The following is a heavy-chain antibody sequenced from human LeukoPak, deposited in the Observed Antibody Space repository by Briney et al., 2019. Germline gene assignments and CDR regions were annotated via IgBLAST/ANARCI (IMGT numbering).Heavy chain of an antibody. CDR1: GFTFSSYA. J-gene: IGHJ4*02. CDR3: ASSYSSSWYAGLDY. V-gene: IGHV3-23*01. D-gene: IGHD6-13*01. Sequence: GSLRLSCAASGFTFSSYAMSWVRQAPGKGLEWVSAISGSGGSTYYADSVKGRFTISRDNSKNTLYLQMNSLRAEDTAVYYCASSYSSSWYAGLDYWGQGTLVTVSS. CDR2: ISGSGGST.